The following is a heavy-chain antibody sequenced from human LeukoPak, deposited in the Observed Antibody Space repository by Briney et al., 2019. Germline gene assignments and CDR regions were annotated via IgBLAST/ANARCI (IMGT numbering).Heavy chain of an antibody. CDR3: ARDGGGLNDIHADY. V-gene: IGHV1-2*02. J-gene: IGHJ4*02. D-gene: IGHD3-9*01. CDR1: GYTFTGYY. CDR2: INPNSGGT. Sequence: ASVKVSCKASGYTFTGYYTHWVRQAPGQGLEWMGWINPNSGGTNYAQKFQGRVTMTRDTSISTAYMELSRLRSDDTAVYYCARDGGGLNDIHADYWGQGTLVTVSS.